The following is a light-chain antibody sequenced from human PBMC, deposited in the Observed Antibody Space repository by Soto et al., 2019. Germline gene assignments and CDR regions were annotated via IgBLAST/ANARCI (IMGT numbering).Light chain of an antibody. CDR1: QSVSSN. CDR3: QQYNNWPIT. Sequence: ETVMTQSPATLSVSPGERATLSCRASQSVSSNLAWYQQKPGQAPRLLIYGSSTRATGIPARFSGSGSGTEFTLTISSLQSEDFAVYYCQQYNNWPITFGQGTRLENK. V-gene: IGKV3-15*01. J-gene: IGKJ5*01. CDR2: GSS.